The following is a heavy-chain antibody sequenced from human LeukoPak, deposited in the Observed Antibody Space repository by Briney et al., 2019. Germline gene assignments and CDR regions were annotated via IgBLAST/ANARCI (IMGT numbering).Heavy chain of an antibody. CDR3: ARFQYDSSGYLPHDAFDI. D-gene: IGHD3-22*01. J-gene: IGHJ3*02. Sequence: GESLKISCKGSGNSFTSYWICLVRKMPGKGLEWMGIIYPGDSDTRYSPSFQGQVTISADKSISTAYLQWSSLKASDTAMYYCARFQYDSSGYLPHDAFDIWGQGTMVTVSS. CDR1: GNSFTSYW. V-gene: IGHV5-51*01. CDR2: IYPGDSDT.